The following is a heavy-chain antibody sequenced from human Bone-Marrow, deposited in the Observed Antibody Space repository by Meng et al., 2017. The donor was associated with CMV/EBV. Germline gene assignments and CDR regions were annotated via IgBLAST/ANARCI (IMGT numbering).Heavy chain of an antibody. D-gene: IGHD3-22*01. J-gene: IGHJ3*02. CDR2: ISSSGSTI. Sequence: GGSLRLSCAASGFTFSSYEMNWVCQAPGKGLEWVSYISSSGSTIYYADSVKGRFTISRDNSKNTLYLQMNSLRAEDTAVYYCARETITMIVVVHGAFDIWGQGTMVTVS. CDR1: GFTFSSYE. CDR3: ARETITMIVVVHGAFDI. V-gene: IGHV3-48*03.